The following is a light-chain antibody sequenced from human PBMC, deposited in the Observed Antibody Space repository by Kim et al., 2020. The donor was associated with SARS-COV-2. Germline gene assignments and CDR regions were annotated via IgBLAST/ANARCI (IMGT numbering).Light chain of an antibody. V-gene: IGLV4-69*01. CDR3: QTWGTGIRV. CDR1: SGNISYA. CDR2: LNSDGSH. Sequence: SVTVTCTLGSGNISYAIACHQQQPEKGPRYLMRLNSDGSHFKGDGIPDRFSGSSSGAERYLTISSLQSEDEADYYCQTWGTGIRVFGGGTKLTVL. J-gene: IGLJ3*02.